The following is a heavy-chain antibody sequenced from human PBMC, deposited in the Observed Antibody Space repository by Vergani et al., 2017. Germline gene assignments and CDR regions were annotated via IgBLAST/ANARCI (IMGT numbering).Heavy chain of an antibody. D-gene: IGHD5-12*01. CDR3: ARDVYVGGYPYYFDY. Sequence: QVQLVQSGAGVKKPGASVKVSCKASGYTFTDYYMHWVRQAPGQGLEWLGWINPNSGGTNYAQKFQGRVTMTRDTSISTAYMELSRLRSDDTAVYYCARDVYVGGYPYYFDYWGQGTLVTVSS. CDR1: GYTFTDYY. V-gene: IGHV1-2*02. CDR2: INPNSGGT. J-gene: IGHJ4*02.